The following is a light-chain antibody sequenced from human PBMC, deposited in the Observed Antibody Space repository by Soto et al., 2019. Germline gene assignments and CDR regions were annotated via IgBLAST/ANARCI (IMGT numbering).Light chain of an antibody. J-gene: IGKJ1*01. Sequence: EIVLTQSPGTLSLSPGERATLSCRASQSVSSSYVAWYQQKPGQAPRLLIYGASSRATGVPDRFSGRGSGTDYTLTISRLEPEDFAVYYCQQYGSSPTFGQGTKVDIK. CDR1: QSVSSSY. CDR3: QQYGSSPT. V-gene: IGKV3-20*01. CDR2: GAS.